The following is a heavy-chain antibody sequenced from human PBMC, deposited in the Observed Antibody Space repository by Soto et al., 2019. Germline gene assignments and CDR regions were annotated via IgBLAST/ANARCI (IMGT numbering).Heavy chain of an antibody. Sequence: ASVKVSCKASGYTFTSYDINWVRQATGQGLEWMGWMNPNSGNTGYAQKFQGRVTMTRNTSISTAYMELSSLRSEDTAVYYCARVLLWFGEHHYYYYGMGVWGQGTTVTVSS. CDR2: MNPNSGNT. V-gene: IGHV1-8*01. CDR3: ARVLLWFGEHHYYYYGMGV. D-gene: IGHD3-10*01. J-gene: IGHJ6*02. CDR1: GYTFTSYD.